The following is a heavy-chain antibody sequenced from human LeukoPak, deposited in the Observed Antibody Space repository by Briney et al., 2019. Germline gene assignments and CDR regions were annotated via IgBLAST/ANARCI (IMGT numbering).Heavy chain of an antibody. D-gene: IGHD3-22*01. CDR2: ISAYNGNT. J-gene: IGHJ4*02. CDR3: ARDRLYYYDSSGFPTKFDY. CDR1: GYTFTSHG. Sequence: GASVKVSCKASGYTFTSHGISWVRQAPGQGLEWMGWISAYNGNTNYAQKLQGRVTMTTDTSTSTAYMELRSLRSDDTAVYYCARDRLYYYDSSGFPTKFDYWGQGTLVTVSS. V-gene: IGHV1-18*01.